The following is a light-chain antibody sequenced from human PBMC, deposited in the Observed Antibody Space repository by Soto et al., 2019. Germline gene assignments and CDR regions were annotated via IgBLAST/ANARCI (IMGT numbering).Light chain of an antibody. V-gene: IGKV3-20*01. Sequence: VLKNSACALSLSQGERATLSCRASQSVSSANFAWYQQKPGQAPRLLIYGASSRATGIPDRFSGSGSGTVFTLTINILEPDDFAVYYCHQYGNSPQTFGQGTKVDVK. CDR1: QSVSSAN. CDR3: HQYGNSPQT. CDR2: GAS. J-gene: IGKJ1*01.